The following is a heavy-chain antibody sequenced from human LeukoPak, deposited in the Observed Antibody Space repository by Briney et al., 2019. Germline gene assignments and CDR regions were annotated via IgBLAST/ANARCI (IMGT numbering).Heavy chain of an antibody. V-gene: IGHV3-23*01. CDR1: GFTFSRYA. CDR3: AKRYCSSATCYWVAFDI. J-gene: IGHJ3*02. CDR2: ISDSGDST. Sequence: PGGSLRLSCAASGFTFSRYAMSWVRQAPGKGLEWVPAISDSGDSTYYADSVKGRFTISRDNSKNTLYLQMNSLRAEDTAIYYCAKRYCSSATCYWVAFDIWGQGTMVTVSS. D-gene: IGHD2-2*01.